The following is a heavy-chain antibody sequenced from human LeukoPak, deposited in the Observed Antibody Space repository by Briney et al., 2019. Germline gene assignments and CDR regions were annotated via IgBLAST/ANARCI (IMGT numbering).Heavy chain of an antibody. Sequence: GGSLRLSCAASGFTFSSYGMHWVRQAPGKGLEWVAVISYDGSNKYYADSVKGRFTISRDNSKNTLYLQMNSLRGEDTAVYYCAKDYGDSPGYFDYWGQGTLVTASS. J-gene: IGHJ4*02. D-gene: IGHD4-17*01. CDR2: ISYDGSNK. CDR3: AKDYGDSPGYFDY. V-gene: IGHV3-30*18. CDR1: GFTFSSYG.